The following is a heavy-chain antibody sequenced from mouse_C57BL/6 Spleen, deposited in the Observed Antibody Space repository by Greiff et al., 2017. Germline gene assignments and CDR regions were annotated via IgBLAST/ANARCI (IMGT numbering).Heavy chain of an antibody. CDR2: INPYNGDT. CDR3: ARGIYDGYPYYYAMDY. V-gene: IGHV1-20*01. Sequence: VQLQQSGPELVKPGDSVKISCKASGYSFTGYFMNWVMQSHGKSLEWIGRINPYNGDTFYTQKFKGKATLTVDKSSSTAHMELRSLTSEDSAVYYCARGIYDGYPYYYAMDYWGQGTSVTVSS. CDR1: GYSFTGYF. D-gene: IGHD2-3*01. J-gene: IGHJ4*01.